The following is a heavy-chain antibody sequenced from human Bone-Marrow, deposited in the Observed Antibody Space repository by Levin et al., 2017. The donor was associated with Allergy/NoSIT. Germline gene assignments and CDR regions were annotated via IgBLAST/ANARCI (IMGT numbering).Heavy chain of an antibody. D-gene: IGHD1-26*01. V-gene: IGHV3-33*03. Sequence: PGESLKISCEASGFTFHRYGMHWVRQAPGKGLEWVAVVWFDAGNKYYGDAVAGRFTISRDNSKKAVYLQMDNLRAGDTAVYYCAKDISGTHSGMDVWGQGTTVTVSS. CDR2: VWFDAGNK. J-gene: IGHJ6*02. CDR3: AKDISGTHSGMDV. CDR1: GFTFHRYG.